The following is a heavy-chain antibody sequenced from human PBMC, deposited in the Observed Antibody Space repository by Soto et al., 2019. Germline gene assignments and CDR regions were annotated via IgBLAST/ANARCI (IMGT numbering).Heavy chain of an antibody. V-gene: IGHV3-21*01. Sequence: GGSLRLSCAASGFTFSSYSMNWVRQAPGKGLEWVSSISSSSSYIYYADSVKGRFTISRDNAKNPLYLQMNSLRAEDTAVYYCAREGTYYDFWSGYFKGDNWFDPWGQGTLVTVSS. J-gene: IGHJ5*02. CDR1: GFTFSSYS. D-gene: IGHD3-3*01. CDR2: ISSSSSYI. CDR3: AREGTYYDFWSGYFKGDNWFDP.